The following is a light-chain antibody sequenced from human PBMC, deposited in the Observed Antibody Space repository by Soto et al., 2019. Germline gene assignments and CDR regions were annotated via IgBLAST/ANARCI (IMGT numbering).Light chain of an antibody. V-gene: IGKV3-11*01. J-gene: IGKJ4*01. CDR2: DTS. Sequence: EMVLTQSPATLSVSPGETATLSCRASQSIGNCLRWYQQKPGQPPRLLIYDTSDRATGIPARFSGSGSGTDFTLTISRLETEDYAVYYCEQRNNWPLTFGGGNKVDIK. CDR1: QSIGNC. CDR3: EQRNNWPLT.